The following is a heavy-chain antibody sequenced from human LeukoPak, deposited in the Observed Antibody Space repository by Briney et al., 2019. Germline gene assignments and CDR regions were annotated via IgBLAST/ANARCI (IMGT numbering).Heavy chain of an antibody. Sequence: SETLSLTCTVSGGSISSGGYYWSWIRQHPGKGLEWIWYIYYSGSTYYNPSLKSRVTISVDTSKNQFSLRLSSVTAADTAVYYCARDHRLDSNWYFDRWGRGTLVTASS. CDR3: ARDHRLDSNWYFDR. J-gene: IGHJ2*01. CDR2: IYYSGST. CDR1: GGSISSGGYY. V-gene: IGHV4-31*03.